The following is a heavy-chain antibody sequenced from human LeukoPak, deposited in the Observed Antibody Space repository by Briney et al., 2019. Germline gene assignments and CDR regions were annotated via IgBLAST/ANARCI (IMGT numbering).Heavy chain of an antibody. CDR2: IYHSGST. CDR3: ARTTEGGYTYGYFYYYYMDV. V-gene: IGHV4-38-2*02. CDR1: GYSITSAYY. J-gene: IGHJ6*03. D-gene: IGHD5-18*01. Sequence: SETLSLTCTVSGYSITSAYYWGWIRQPPGKGLEWIGSIYHSGSTYYNPSLKSRVTISVDTSKNQFSLKLSSVTAADTAVYYCARTTEGGYTYGYFYYYYMDVWGKGTTVTISS.